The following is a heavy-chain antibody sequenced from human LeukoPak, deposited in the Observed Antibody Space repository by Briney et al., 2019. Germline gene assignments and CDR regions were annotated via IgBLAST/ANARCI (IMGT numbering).Heavy chain of an antibody. J-gene: IGHJ3*02. D-gene: IGHD3-10*01. V-gene: IGHV3-48*01. CDR2: ISSSSSTI. CDR1: GFTFSSYS. CDR3: ARGLGSGRHAFDI. Sequence: PGGSLRLSCAASGFTFSSYSMNWVRQAPGKGLEWVSYISSSSSTIYYADSVKGRFTISRDNAKNSLYLQMNSLRAEDTAGYYCARGLGSGRHAFDIWGQGTMVTVSS.